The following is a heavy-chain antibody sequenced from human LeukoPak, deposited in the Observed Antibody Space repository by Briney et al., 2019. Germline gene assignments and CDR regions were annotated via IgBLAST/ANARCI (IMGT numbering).Heavy chain of an antibody. Sequence: PGGSLRLSCAASAFTFSSYWMHWVRQAPGKGLVWVSRINPDGSSKTYADSVKGRFTISRDNAKNTLYLQMNSPRAEDTAVYYCARADYRGNYLVYWGQGTLVTVSS. J-gene: IGHJ4*02. CDR2: INPDGSSK. D-gene: IGHD1-26*01. V-gene: IGHV3-74*01. CDR3: ARADYRGNYLVY. CDR1: AFTFSSYW.